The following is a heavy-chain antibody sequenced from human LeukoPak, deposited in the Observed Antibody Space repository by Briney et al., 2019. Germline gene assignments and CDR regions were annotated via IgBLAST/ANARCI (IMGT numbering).Heavy chain of an antibody. V-gene: IGHV1-69*01. CDR3: ARGPNGYNWNYGWFDP. CDR2: IIPIFGTA. D-gene: IGHD1-7*01. Sequence: SSVKVSCKASGGTFSSYAISWVRQAPGQGLEWMGGIIPIFGTANYAQKFQGRVTITADESTSTAYMELRSLRSDDTAVYYCARGPNGYNWNYGWFDPWGQGTLVTVSS. CDR1: GGTFSSYA. J-gene: IGHJ5*02.